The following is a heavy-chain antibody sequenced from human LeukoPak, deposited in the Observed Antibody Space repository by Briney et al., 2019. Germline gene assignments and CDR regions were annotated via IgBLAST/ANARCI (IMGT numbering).Heavy chain of an antibody. J-gene: IGHJ4*02. CDR3: ARGPRDMITFGGVIVIPTTFDY. V-gene: IGHV4-61*01. D-gene: IGHD3-16*02. Sequence: PSETLSLTCTVSGGSVSGGSYYWSWIRQPPGKGLEWIGYIYYSGSTNYSPSLKSRVTISVDTSKNQFSLKLSSVTAADTAVYYCARGPRDMITFGGVIVIPTTFDYWGQGTLVTVSS. CDR1: GGSVSGGSYY. CDR2: IYYSGST.